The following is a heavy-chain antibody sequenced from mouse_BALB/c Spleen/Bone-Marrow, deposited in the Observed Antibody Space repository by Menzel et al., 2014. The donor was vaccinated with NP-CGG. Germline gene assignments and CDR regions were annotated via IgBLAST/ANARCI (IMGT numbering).Heavy chain of an antibody. V-gene: IGHV7-3*02. J-gene: IGHJ2*01. Sequence: EVKLVESGGGLVQPGGSLRLSCATSGFTFTDYYMNWVRQPPGKALEWLAFIRNKAYGYTTEYSASVKGRFTISRDNSLNILYLQMNTLRAEDSATYYCARDMGGLLFDSWGQGSTLSVSS. CDR1: GFTFTDYY. CDR2: IRNKAYGYTT. CDR3: ARDMGGLLFDS. D-gene: IGHD1-1*01.